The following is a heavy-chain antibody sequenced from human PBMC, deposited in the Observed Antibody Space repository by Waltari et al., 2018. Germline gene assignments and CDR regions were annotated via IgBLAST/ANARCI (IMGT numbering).Heavy chain of an antibody. Sequence: QVQLVQSGAEVKNLGASVRVSCQASGYSFSDHHMHWVRQAPGQGLEWGGWISPNNGDTNYAQRFQGWVTMTSDSSISTAYMELNRLRSDDTAVYYCARGGYSYGYGMDVWGQGTTVIVSS. J-gene: IGHJ6*02. CDR2: ISPNNGDT. CDR1: GYSFSDHH. V-gene: IGHV1-2*04. D-gene: IGHD5-12*01. CDR3: ARGGYSYGYGMDV.